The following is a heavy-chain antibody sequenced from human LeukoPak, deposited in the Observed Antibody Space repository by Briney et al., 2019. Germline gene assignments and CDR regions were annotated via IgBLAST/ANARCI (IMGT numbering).Heavy chain of an antibody. V-gene: IGHV3-23*01. J-gene: IGHJ4*02. CDR2: ISGSDGST. Sequence: GGPLRLSCAASGFTFSNYAMSWVRQALGKGLEWVSGISGSDGSTYYADSVKGRFAISRDNSKNTLFLQMNSLRAEDTAVYYCAKGSSSNIAARLNYWGQGTLVTVSS. CDR3: AKGSSSNIAARLNY. D-gene: IGHD6-6*01. CDR1: GFTFSNYA.